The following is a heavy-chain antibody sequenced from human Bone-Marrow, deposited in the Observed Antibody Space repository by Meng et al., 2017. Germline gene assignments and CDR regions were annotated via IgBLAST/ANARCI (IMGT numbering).Heavy chain of an antibody. CDR2: ISGSGGST. J-gene: IGHJ3*02. CDR3: AKEYYDFWSGYRHDAFDI. CDR1: GFTFSSYW. D-gene: IGHD3-3*01. Sequence: GESLKISCAASGFTFSSYWMSWVRQAPGKGLEWVSAISGSGGSTYYADSVKGRFTISRDNSKNTLYLQMNSLRAEDTAVYYCAKEYYDFWSGYRHDAFDIWGQGTMVTVSS. V-gene: IGHV3-23*01.